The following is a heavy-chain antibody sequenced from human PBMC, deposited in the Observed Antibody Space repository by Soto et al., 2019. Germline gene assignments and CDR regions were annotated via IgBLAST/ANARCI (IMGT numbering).Heavy chain of an antibody. CDR1: GFTFSSYA. Sequence: LRLSCAASGFTFSSYAMSWVRQAPGKGLEWVSAISGSGGSTYYADSVKGRFTISRDNSKNTLYLQMNSLRAEDTAVYYCAKSIAARPGSFDYWGQGTLVTVSS. CDR3: AKSIAARPGSFDY. CDR2: ISGSGGST. J-gene: IGHJ4*02. V-gene: IGHV3-23*01. D-gene: IGHD6-6*01.